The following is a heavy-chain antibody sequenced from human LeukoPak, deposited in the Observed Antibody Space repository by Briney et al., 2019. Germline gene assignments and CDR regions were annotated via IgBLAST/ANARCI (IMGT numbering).Heavy chain of an antibody. V-gene: IGHV4-61*02. Sequence: SETLSLTCTVSGGSISSGTYYWSWIRQPAGKGLEWIGRIYTSGNINYNPSLKSRVTISVDTSKNQFSLNLSSVTAADTAVYYCARGQNYDFWSGYSFDYWGQGTLVTVSS. CDR1: GGSISSGTYY. D-gene: IGHD3-3*01. CDR2: IYTSGNI. CDR3: ARGQNYDFWSGYSFDY. J-gene: IGHJ4*02.